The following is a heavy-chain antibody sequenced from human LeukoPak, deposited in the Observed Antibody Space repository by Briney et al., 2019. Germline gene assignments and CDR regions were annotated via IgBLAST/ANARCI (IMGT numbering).Heavy chain of an antibody. CDR2: IDHSGST. Sequence: SETLSLTCAVYGGSFSGYYWSWIRQPPGKGLEWIGEIDHSGSTNYNPSLKSRVTISLDTSKNQFSLKVTSMTAADTAVYYCARHLDYGDYVSDVHGHYFDNWGQGTLVTVSS. J-gene: IGHJ4*02. CDR1: GGSFSGYY. V-gene: IGHV4-34*01. D-gene: IGHD4-17*01. CDR3: ARHLDYGDYVSDVHGHYFDN.